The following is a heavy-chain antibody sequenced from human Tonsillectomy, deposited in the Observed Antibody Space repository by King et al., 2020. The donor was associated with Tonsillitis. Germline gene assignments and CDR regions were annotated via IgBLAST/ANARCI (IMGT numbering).Heavy chain of an antibody. CDR3: ARPLGSGWSSVWFDP. J-gene: IGHJ5*02. CDR2: ISYDGSNK. D-gene: IGHD6-19*01. Sequence: QVQLVESGGGVVQPGRSLRLSCAASGFTFSSYAMHWVRQAPGKGLEWVALISYDGSNKYYADSVKGRFTIFRDNSKNTLYLQMNSLGAEDTAVYYCARPLGSGWSSVWFDPWGHGTLVTVSS. V-gene: IGHV3-30-3*01. CDR1: GFTFSSYA.